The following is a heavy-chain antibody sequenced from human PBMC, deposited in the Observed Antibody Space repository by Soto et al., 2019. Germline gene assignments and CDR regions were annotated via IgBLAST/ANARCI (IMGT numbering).Heavy chain of an antibody. Sequence: SETLSLTCAVYGGSFSGYYWSWIRQPPGKGLEWIGEINHSGSTNYNPSLKSRVTISVDTSKNQFSLNLNSVTAADTAVYYCARLSGSYNDRYFDYWGQGTLVTVSS. V-gene: IGHV4-34*01. CDR2: INHSGST. D-gene: IGHD1-26*01. CDR1: GGSFSGYY. CDR3: ARLSGSYNDRYFDY. J-gene: IGHJ4*02.